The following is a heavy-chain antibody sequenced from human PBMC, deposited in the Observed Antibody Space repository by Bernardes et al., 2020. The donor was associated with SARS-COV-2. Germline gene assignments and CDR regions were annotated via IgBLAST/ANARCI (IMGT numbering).Heavy chain of an antibody. CDR2: IKKDGTVR. CDR1: EMRIRNFW. J-gene: IGHJ5*02. CDR3: RIGHYADL. V-gene: IGHV3-7*01. Sequence: LKVWCAVYEMRIRNFWMSWVQKGPGKGLEWVAKIKKDGTVRDYVDTVKGRFSISRDNTRNQVYLQMNALRVEDTGTDYCRIGHYADLWGPGTL. D-gene: IGHD4-17*01.